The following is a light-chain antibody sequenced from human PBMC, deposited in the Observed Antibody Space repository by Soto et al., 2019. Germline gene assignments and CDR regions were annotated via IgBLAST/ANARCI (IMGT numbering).Light chain of an antibody. V-gene: IGKV3-20*01. J-gene: IGKJ1*01. CDR3: QHYDRSKQST. Sequence: EIVLTQSPGTLSLSPGERATLSCRASQSVSSSYLAWFQQKPGQAHRLLIYGASSRATGIPDRFSGSGSGTDFPLTRSRLEPEGWVVYYCQHYDRSKQSTYCQETTVEIK. CDR2: GAS. CDR1: QSVSSSY.